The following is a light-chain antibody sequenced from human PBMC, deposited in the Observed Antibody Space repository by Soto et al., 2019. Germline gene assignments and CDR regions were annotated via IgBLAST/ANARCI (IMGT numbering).Light chain of an antibody. CDR2: GAI. J-gene: IGKJ4*01. V-gene: IGKV3-20*01. CDR1: QTVRSSY. CDR3: QQYGDSIT. Sequence: IFLTQSPGSLSLSSGDRATLSCRASQTVRSSYLAWYQQRPGQAPKHLIYGAINRAIGIPDRFSGSESGRDYNLTISRLDPEDSAVYYCQQYGDSITFGGGTKVEIK.